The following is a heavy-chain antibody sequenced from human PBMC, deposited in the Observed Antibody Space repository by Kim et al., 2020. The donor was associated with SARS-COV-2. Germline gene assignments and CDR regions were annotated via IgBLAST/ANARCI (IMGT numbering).Heavy chain of an antibody. CDR3: ARLGPVTANYYYGMDV. J-gene: IGHJ6*02. Sequence: DSVLGRYTITRDNSRNAVYLQMNSLRAEDTAVDYCARLGPVTANYYYGMDVWGQGTTVTVSS. D-gene: IGHD2-21*02. V-gene: IGHV3-53*01.